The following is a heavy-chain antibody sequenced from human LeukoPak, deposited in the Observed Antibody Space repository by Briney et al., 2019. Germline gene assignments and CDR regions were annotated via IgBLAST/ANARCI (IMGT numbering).Heavy chain of an antibody. J-gene: IGHJ4*02. V-gene: IGHV3-23*01. CDR1: GFNFASYA. Sequence: GGSLRLSCEVSGFNFASYAMNWVRHAPGKGLEWVSGISGSDATSCYRDSVKGRFTISRDNSKDTLYLHIKSLRAEDTAVYYCAKDISSNCYRGRGVDHWGQGTLVTVSS. D-gene: IGHD2-2*01. CDR3: AKDISSNCYRGRGVDH. CDR2: ISGSDATS.